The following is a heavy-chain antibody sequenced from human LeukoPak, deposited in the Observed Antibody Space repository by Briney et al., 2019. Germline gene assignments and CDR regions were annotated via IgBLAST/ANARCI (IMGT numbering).Heavy chain of an antibody. V-gene: IGHV5-51*01. CDR3: ARRSLAGFFDY. CDR1: GYSFTTYW. J-gene: IGHJ4*02. D-gene: IGHD6-19*01. CDR2: IYPGDSDT. Sequence: GESLNISCKGSGYSFTTYWIGWVRQMPGKGLEWMGIIYPGDSDTKYSPSFQGQVTISVDKSISTAYLQWSSLKASDTAMYYCARRSLAGFFDYWGQGTLVTVSS.